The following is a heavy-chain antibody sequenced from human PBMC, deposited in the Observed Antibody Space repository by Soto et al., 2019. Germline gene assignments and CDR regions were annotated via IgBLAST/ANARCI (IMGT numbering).Heavy chain of an antibody. CDR3: ARDTVKSGYYYYGMDV. Sequence: SETLSLTCSVSGDSINSDKYYWGWIRQHPGKGLGWIGYIYYSGSTYYNPSLKSRVTISVDTSKNQFSLKLSSVTAADTAVYYCARDTVKSGYYYYGMDVWGQGTTVTVSS. CDR2: IYYSGST. D-gene: IGHD4-4*01. CDR1: GDSINSDKYY. J-gene: IGHJ6*02. V-gene: IGHV4-31*03.